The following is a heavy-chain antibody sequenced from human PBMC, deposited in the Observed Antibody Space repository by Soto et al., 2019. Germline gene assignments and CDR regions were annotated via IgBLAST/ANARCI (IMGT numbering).Heavy chain of an antibody. J-gene: IGHJ6*03. V-gene: IGHV1-69*02. CDR1: GGTFSSYT. CDR3: AGRSSTVNYYYYMDV. D-gene: IGHD2-2*01. CDR2: IIPILGIA. Sequence: SVKVSCKASGGTFSSYTISWVRQAPGQGLEWMGRIIPILGIANYAQKFQGRVTITADKSTSTAYMELSSLRSEDTAVYYCAGRSSTVNYYYYMDVWGKGTTVTVSS.